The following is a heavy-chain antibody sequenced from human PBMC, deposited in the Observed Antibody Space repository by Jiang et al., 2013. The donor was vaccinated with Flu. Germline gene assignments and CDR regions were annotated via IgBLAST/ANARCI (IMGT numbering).Heavy chain of an antibody. CDR3: ARGFGHYDFWSGYSYNWFDP. Sequence: SGAEVKKPGASVKVSCKASGYTFTSYDINWVRQATGQGLEWMGWMNPNSGNTGYAQKFQGRVTMTRNTSISTAYMELSSLRSEDTAVYYCARGFGHYDFWSGYSYNWFDPWGQGTLVTVSS. CDR1: GYTFTSYD. J-gene: IGHJ5*02. CDR2: MNPNSGNT. D-gene: IGHD3-3*01. V-gene: IGHV1-8*01.